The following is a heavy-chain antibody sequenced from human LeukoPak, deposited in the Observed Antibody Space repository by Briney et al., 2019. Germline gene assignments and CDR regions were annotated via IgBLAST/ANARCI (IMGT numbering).Heavy chain of an antibody. D-gene: IGHD2-15*01. Sequence: PGGSLRLSCAASGFTFDDYAMHWVRHAPGNGLEWVAGIRWNSGSIVYADSVKGRFTISRDNAKTSLYLQMHSLRAEDTALYYCAKDKGYCSGGSCYSPFWYFDYWGQGTPVTVSS. CDR2: IRWNSGSI. J-gene: IGHJ4*02. CDR1: GFTFDDYA. CDR3: AKDKGYCSGGSCYSPFWYFDY. V-gene: IGHV3-9*01.